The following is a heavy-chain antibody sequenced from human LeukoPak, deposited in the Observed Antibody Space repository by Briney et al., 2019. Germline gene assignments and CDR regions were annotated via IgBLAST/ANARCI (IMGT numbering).Heavy chain of an antibody. CDR3: AKDLQYCSGTRCQDY. CDR1: GFTVSSYS. J-gene: IGHJ4*02. D-gene: IGHD2-2*01. V-gene: IGHV3-21*06. CDR2: ISSGGTYI. Sequence: PGGYLRLSCVDYGFTVSSYSMSWVCQPLGKGLEWVSSISSGGTYISYADSVKRRLTISRDNTKNSLYLRMYSRRAEDSAVYCCAKDLQYCSGTRCQDYWGQGTLVTVSS.